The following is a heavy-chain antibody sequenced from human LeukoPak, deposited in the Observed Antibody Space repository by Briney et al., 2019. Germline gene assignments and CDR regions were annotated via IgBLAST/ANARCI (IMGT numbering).Heavy chain of an antibody. CDR3: ARGGPAAIVDP. J-gene: IGHJ5*02. D-gene: IGHD2-2*01. V-gene: IGHV3-7*01. CDR1: GFTFNSYW. Sequence: GGSLRLSCAASGFTFNSYWMSWVRQAPGKGLEWVANIKQDGSEKYYVDPVKGRFTISRDNAKNALYLQMNSLRAEDTAVYYCARGGPAAIVDPWGQGTLVTVSS. CDR2: IKQDGSEK.